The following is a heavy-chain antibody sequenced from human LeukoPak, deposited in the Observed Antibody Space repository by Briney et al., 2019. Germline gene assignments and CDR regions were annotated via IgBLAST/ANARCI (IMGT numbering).Heavy chain of an antibody. CDR1: GGSISSGSYY. CDR2: ISYSGTT. CDR3: AKDSGWILFDD. J-gene: IGHJ4*02. D-gene: IGHD2-2*03. V-gene: IGHV4-39*07. Sequence: SETLSLTCTVSGGSISSGSYYWGWIRQPPGKGLEWIGSISYSGTTYYSPSLKSRVTISVDTSKNQFSLRLSSVTAADTAVYYCAKDSGWILFDDWGQGTLVTVSS.